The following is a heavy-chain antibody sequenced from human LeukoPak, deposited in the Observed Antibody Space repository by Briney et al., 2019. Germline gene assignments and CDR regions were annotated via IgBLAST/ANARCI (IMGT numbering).Heavy chain of an antibody. V-gene: IGHV3-21*01. CDR3: ARERVKRGQSRVGTYYYGMDV. Sequence: GGSLRLSCAASGFTFSSYSMNWVRQGPGKGLEWVSSISSSSSYIYYADSVKGRFTISRDNAKNSLYLQMNSLRAEDTAVYYCARERVKRGQSRVGTYYYGMDVWGQGTTVTVSS. D-gene: IGHD4-23*01. CDR1: GFTFSSYS. J-gene: IGHJ6*02. CDR2: ISSSSSYI.